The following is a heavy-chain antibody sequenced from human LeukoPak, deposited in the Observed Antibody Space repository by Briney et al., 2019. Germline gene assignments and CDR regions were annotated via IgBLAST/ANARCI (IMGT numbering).Heavy chain of an antibody. CDR3: ATRSGSYYNLYYYMDV. CDR1: GYTFTDHY. Sequence: ASVKVSCKASGYTFTDHYMHWVRQAPGQGLEWMGWMNPNSGNTGYAQKFQGRVTMTRNTSISTAYMELSSLRSEDTAVYYCATRSGSYYNLYYYMDVWGKGTTVTISS. CDR2: MNPNSGNT. J-gene: IGHJ6*03. V-gene: IGHV1-8*02. D-gene: IGHD3-10*01.